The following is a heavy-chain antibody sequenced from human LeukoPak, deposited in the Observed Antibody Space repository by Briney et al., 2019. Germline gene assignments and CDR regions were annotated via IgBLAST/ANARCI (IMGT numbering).Heavy chain of an antibody. J-gene: IGHJ3*01. D-gene: IGHD6-13*01. CDR1: GFTSSTHA. Sequence: TGGSLRLSCAASGFTSSTHAMTWVRQAPGRGLEWVSAFSATDGSTQYADSVKGRFTISRDSTTNTLFLQMNSLRPEDTALYYCARCQIVAAGTGPFDVWGLGTVVTVSS. V-gene: IGHV3-23*01. CDR3: ARCQIVAAGTGPFDV. CDR2: FSATDGST.